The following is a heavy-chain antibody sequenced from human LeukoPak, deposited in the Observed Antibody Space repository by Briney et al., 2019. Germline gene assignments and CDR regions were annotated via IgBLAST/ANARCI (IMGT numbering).Heavy chain of an antibody. CDR3: ARGSAAGDFDY. J-gene: IGHJ4*02. D-gene: IGHD6-13*01. CDR2: INHSGST. V-gene: IGHV4-34*01. CDR1: GGSFSGYY. Sequence: SETLSLTCAVYGGSFSGYYWSLIRQPPGKGLEWIGEINHSGSTNYNPSLKSRVTISVDTSKNQFSLKLSSVTAADTAVYYCARGSAAGDFDYWGQGTLVTVSS.